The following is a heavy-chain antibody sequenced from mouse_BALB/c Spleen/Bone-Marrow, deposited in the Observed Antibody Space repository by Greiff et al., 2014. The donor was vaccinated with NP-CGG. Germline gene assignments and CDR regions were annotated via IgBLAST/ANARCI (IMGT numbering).Heavy chain of an antibody. J-gene: IGHJ2*01. Sequence: DVKLVESGGGLVQPGGSRKLSCAASGFTFSSFGMHWVRQAPEKGLEWVAYISSASSTIYYADTVKGRFTISRDNPKNTLFLQMTSLRSEDTAMYYCARSLYYRYDFFDYWGQGTTLTVSS. D-gene: IGHD2-14*01. CDR1: GFTFSSFG. CDR3: ARSLYYRYDFFDY. CDR2: ISSASSTI. V-gene: IGHV5-17*02.